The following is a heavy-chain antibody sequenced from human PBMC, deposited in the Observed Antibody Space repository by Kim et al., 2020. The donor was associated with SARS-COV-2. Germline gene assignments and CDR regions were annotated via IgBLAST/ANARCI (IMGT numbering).Heavy chain of an antibody. Sequence: GGSLRLSCAASGFTFSSYAMSWVRQAPGKGLEWVSAISGSGGSTYYADSVKGRFTISRHNSKNTLYLQMNSLRAEDTAVYYCAKTRDGLSGSDYLSYWGQGTLVTVSS. CDR1: GFTFSSYA. D-gene: IGHD1-26*01. CDR3: AKTRDGLSGSDYLSY. V-gene: IGHV3-23*01. J-gene: IGHJ4*02. CDR2: ISGSGGST.